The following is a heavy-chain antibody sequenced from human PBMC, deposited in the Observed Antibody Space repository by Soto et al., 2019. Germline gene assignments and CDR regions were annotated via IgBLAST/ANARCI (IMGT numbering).Heavy chain of an antibody. V-gene: IGHV1-3*04. CDR3: AKLGGGYIFGPYLDY. CDR1: GYTFTLYT. Sequence: QVQIVQSGAEVKKPGASVKVSCKTSGYTFTLYTIHWVRQAPGQRLEWMGWINTGNGNTKYSQRFQGRVTMSRDTSTSTAYMELSSLTSDDTAVYYCAKLGGGYIFGPYLDYWGQGTLVTVSS. J-gene: IGHJ4*02. CDR2: INTGNGNT. D-gene: IGHD5-18*01.